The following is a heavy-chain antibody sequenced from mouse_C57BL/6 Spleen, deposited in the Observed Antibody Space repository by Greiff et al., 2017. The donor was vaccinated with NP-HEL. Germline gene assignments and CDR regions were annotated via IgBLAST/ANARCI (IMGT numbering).Heavy chain of an antibody. J-gene: IGHJ3*01. CDR2: INPNNGGT. V-gene: IGHV1-26*01. D-gene: IGHD1-1*01. CDR3: AGGSSYGFAY. Sequence: EVQLQQSGPELVKPGASVKISCKASGYTFTDYYMNWVKQSHGKSLEWIGDINPNNGGTSYNQKFKGKATLTVDKSSSTAYMELRSLTSEDSAVYYCAGGSSYGFAYWGQGTLVTVSA. CDR1: GYTFTDYY.